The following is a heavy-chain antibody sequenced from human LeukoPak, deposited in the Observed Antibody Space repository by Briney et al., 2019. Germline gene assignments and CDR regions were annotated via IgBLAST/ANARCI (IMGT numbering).Heavy chain of an antibody. J-gene: IGHJ4*02. V-gene: IGHV4-39*02. Sequence: SETLSLTCTVSGGSISSSSYYWGWIRQPPGKGLEWIGSIYYSGSTYYNPSLENRVTISIDTSKNHFSLKLSSLSAADTSVYYCAKRDDSGGNLVDLWGQGTLVTVS. CDR2: IYYSGST. CDR1: GGSISSSSYY. D-gene: IGHD3-22*01. CDR3: AKRDDSGGNLVDL.